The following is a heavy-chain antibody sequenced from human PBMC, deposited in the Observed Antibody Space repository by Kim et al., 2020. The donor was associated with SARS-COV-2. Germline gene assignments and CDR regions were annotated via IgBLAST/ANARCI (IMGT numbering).Heavy chain of an antibody. CDR1: GDTFSSRV. V-gene: IGHV1-69*13. CDR2: IVPIFGRT. CDR3: SAYGGNFVGKIETDSYPFEV. Sequence: SVKVSCKTSGDTFSSRVTSWVRQAPGEGLEWMGGIVPIFGRTNYAHLFEGRITLTADESTGTAYMELSSLRSEDTAVYYCSAYGGNFVGKIETDSYPFEVWGQGTRVTVSS. J-gene: IGHJ3*01. D-gene: IGHD3-16*01.